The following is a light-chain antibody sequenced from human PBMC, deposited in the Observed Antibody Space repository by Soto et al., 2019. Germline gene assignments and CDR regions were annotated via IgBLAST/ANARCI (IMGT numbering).Light chain of an antibody. J-gene: IGKJ1*01. V-gene: IGKV3-15*01. CDR1: QSVSSN. CDR3: QQDNNSPPWT. CDR2: GAS. Sequence: EIVMTQSPATLSVSPGERATLSCRASQSVSSNLAWYQQKPGQAPRLLIYGASTRATGIPARFSGSGSGTEFALTISSLQSEDFAVYYCQQDNNSPPWTFGQGIKV.